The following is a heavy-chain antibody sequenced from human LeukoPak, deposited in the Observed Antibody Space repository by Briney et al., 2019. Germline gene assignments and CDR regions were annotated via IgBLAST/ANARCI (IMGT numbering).Heavy chain of an antibody. D-gene: IGHD3-22*01. CDR3: TRGSIAYYYMDV. CDR1: GGSISNYY. CDR2: IYTSGST. J-gene: IGHJ6*03. V-gene: IGHV4-4*07. Sequence: KPSETLSLTCTVSGGSISNYYWSWIRQPAGKGLEWLGRIYTSGSTNYNPSLKSRVTMSVDTSKNQFSLKLSSVTAADTAVYYCTRGSIAYYYMDVWGKGTTVTISS.